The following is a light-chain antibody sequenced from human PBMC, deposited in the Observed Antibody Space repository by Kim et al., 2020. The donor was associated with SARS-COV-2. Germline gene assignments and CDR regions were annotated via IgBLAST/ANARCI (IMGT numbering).Light chain of an antibody. CDR1: QSISTN. J-gene: IGKJ1*01. CDR2: DAS. CDR3: QQYNDWPWT. Sequence: EIVMTQSPATLSVSPGERVTLSCRASQSISTNLGWYQQKPGQAPRLLISDASTRATGVPARFSGSGSGTEFTLTISSLQSEDFAVYCCQQYNDWPWTFGQGTKVYIK. V-gene: IGKV3-15*01.